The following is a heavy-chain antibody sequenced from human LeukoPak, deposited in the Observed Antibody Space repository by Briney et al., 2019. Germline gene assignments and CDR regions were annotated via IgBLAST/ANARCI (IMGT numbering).Heavy chain of an antibody. CDR1: GGSISSGGYY. J-gene: IGHJ4*02. CDR2: IYYSGST. D-gene: IGHD2-15*01. V-gene: IGHV4-61*08. Sequence: SETLSLTCTVSGGSISSGGYYWSWIRQHPGKGLEWIGYIYYSGSTNYNPSLKSRVAISVDTSKNQFSLKLSSVTAADTAVYYCAGAARYRGYFDYWGQGTLVTVSS. CDR3: AGAARYRGYFDY.